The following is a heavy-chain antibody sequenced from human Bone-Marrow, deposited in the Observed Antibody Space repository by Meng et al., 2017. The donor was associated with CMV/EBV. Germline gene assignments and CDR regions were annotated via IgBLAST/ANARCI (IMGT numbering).Heavy chain of an antibody. D-gene: IGHD3-22*01. CDR1: GFTFSSYG. CDR3: ARYYYDSGGWGFDP. CDR2: INRDGFST. Sequence: ASGFTFSSYGMHWVRQTPGKGLEWVSRINRDGFSTTYADSVKGRFTISRDNAKNTLYLQLNSLRAEDTAVYYCARYYYDSGGWGFDPWGQGTLVTVSS. V-gene: IGHV3-74*01. J-gene: IGHJ5*02.